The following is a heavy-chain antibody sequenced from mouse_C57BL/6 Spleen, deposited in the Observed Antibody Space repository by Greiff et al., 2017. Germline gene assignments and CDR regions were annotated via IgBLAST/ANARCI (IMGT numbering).Heavy chain of an antibody. J-gene: IGHJ4*01. Sequence: EVQVVESGGGLVQPGGSLSLSCAASGFTFTDYYMSWVRQPPGKALEWLGFIRNKANGYTTEYSASVKGRFTISRDNSQSILYLQMNALRAEDSATYYCARLYYDYAMDYWGQGTSVTVSS. CDR1: GFTFTDYY. CDR2: IRNKANGYTT. CDR3: ARLYYDYAMDY. D-gene: IGHD1-1*01. V-gene: IGHV7-3*01.